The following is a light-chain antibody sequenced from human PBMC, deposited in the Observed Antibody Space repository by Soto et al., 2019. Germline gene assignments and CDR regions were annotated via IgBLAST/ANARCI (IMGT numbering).Light chain of an antibody. Sequence: ETVLTQSPGTLSLSPGARATLSCRASQSVSSSYLAWYQQKPGQAPRLLIYGASSRATGIPDRFSGSGSGTDFTLTISRLEPEDFAAYYCQQYGSSPKTFGQGTKVDIK. CDR3: QQYGSSPKT. V-gene: IGKV3-20*01. CDR2: GAS. CDR1: QSVSSSY. J-gene: IGKJ1*01.